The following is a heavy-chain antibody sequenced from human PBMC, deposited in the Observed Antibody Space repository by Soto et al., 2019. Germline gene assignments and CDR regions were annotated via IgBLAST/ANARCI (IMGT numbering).Heavy chain of an antibody. D-gene: IGHD6-19*01. CDR1: GGSISSYY. J-gene: IGHJ4*02. Sequence: SETLSLTCTVSGGSISSYYWSWIRQPPGKGLEWIGQINHSGSASYNPSLKSRVTISVHTSNSQFSLELSSVTAADTAVYYCARGLITGSHYSGGWYYFDSWGQGTQVTVSS. CDR3: ARGLITGSHYSGGWYYFDS. V-gene: IGHV4-34*01. CDR2: INHSGSA.